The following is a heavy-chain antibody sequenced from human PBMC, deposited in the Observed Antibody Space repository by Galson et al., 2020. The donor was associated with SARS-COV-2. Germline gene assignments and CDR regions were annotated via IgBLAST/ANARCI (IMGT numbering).Heavy chain of an antibody. D-gene: IGHD3-10*01. V-gene: IGHV4-31*03. Sequence: ASETLSLTCTVSGGSISSGGYYWSWIRQHPGKGLEWIGYISYSGSTYYNPSLKSRVTISVDTSKNQFSLKLSSVTAADTAVYYCARRHYTYYYGSGGHQNAFDIWGQGTMVTVSS. CDR2: ISYSGST. CDR1: GGSISSGGYY. CDR3: ARRHYTYYYGSGGHQNAFDI. J-gene: IGHJ3*02.